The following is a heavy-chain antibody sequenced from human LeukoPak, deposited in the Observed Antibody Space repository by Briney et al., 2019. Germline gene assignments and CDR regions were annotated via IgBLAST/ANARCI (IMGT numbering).Heavy chain of an antibody. D-gene: IGHD4-17*01. CDR2: ICGSSSSL. CDR3: AKEAGQDYGALDAFDV. V-gene: IGHV3-21*01. J-gene: IGHJ3*01. Sequence: GGSLRLSCAASGFTFSIYSMNWVRQAPGKGVEWVSSICGSSSSLYYAESVKGRFTISRDNARNSLYLQMNSPRAEDTAVYYCAKEAGQDYGALDAFDVWGQGTMVTVSS. CDR1: GFTFSIYS.